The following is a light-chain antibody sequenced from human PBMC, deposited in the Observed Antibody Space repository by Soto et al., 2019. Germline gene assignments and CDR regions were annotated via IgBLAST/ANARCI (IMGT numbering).Light chain of an antibody. V-gene: IGLV2-14*01. J-gene: IGLJ1*01. CDR3: SSYTGSSPYV. CDR2: DVS. CDR1: SSDVGGYNY. Sequence: QSALTQPASVSGSPGQSITISCTGTSSDVGGYNYVSWYQQHPGKAPKLMIYDVSNRPSGISNRFSGSKSGNTASLTISGLQAEDGDDYYCSSYTGSSPYVFGTGTKLPAL.